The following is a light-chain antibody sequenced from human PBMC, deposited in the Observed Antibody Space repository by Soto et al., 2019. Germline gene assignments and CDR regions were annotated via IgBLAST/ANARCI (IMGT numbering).Light chain of an antibody. CDR1: QSIGRF. Sequence: DIQMTQSPSTLSASVGDRVTITCRASQSIGRFLAWYQHQLGKAPKLLIYDASTLESGVPSRFSGTGSGTEFTFSITSLQPEDFGTYYCQQCYMGWTFGQGTKVDIK. CDR2: DAS. J-gene: IGKJ1*01. CDR3: QQCYMGWT. V-gene: IGKV1-5*01.